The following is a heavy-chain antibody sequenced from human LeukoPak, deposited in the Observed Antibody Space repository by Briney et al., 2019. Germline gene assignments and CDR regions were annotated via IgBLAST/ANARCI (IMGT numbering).Heavy chain of an antibody. V-gene: IGHV3-30*18. CDR1: GFTFSSYG. Sequence: GGSLRLSCAASGFTFSSYGMHWVRQAPGEGLEWVAVISYDGSNKYYADSVKGRFTISRDNSKNTLYLQMNSLRAEDTAVYYCAKETRVAGPGRHFDYWGQGTLVTVSS. CDR3: AKETRVAGPGRHFDY. J-gene: IGHJ4*02. D-gene: IGHD6-19*01. CDR2: ISYDGSNK.